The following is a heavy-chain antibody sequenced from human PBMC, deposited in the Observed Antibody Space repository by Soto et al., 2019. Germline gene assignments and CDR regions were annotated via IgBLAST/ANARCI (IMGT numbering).Heavy chain of an antibody. CDR3: ARAKAAAGTGYYFDY. V-gene: IGHV4-34*01. CDR1: GGSFSGYY. CDR2: INHSGST. Sequence: SETLSLTCAVYGGSFSGYYWSWIRQPPGKGLEWIGEINHSGSTNYNPSLKSRVTISVDTSKNQFSLKLSSVTAADTAVYYCARAKAAAGTGYYFDYWGQGTLVTVSS. J-gene: IGHJ4*02. D-gene: IGHD6-13*01.